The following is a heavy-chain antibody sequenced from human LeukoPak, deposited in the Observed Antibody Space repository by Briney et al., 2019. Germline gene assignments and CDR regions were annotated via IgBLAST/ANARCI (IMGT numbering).Heavy chain of an antibody. CDR3: ARDDADGLSGSGSYYNVLADY. V-gene: IGHV1-2*02. J-gene: IGHJ4*02. Sequence: ASVKVSCKASGYTFTGYYMHWVRQAPGQGLEWMGWIKPNSGATNYAQRFQGRVTMTRDKSISTAYMELSRLTSDDTAVYYCARDDADGLSGSGSYYNVLADYWGQGTLVTVSS. CDR2: IKPNSGAT. D-gene: IGHD3-10*01. CDR1: GYTFTGYY.